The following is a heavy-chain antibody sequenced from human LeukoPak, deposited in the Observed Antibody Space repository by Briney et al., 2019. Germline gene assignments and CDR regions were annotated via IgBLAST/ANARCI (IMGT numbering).Heavy chain of an antibody. CDR2: INPSGGST. CDR3: AREFPGERYYYGMDV. J-gene: IGHJ6*02. CDR1: GYIFTSYY. V-gene: IGHV1-46*01. D-gene: IGHD3-10*01. Sequence: GASVKVSCKASGYIFTSYYMHWVRQAPGQGLEWMGIINPSGGSTSYAQKFQGRVTMTRDTSTSTVYMELSSLRSEDTAVYYCAREFPGERYYYGMDVWGQGTTVIVSS.